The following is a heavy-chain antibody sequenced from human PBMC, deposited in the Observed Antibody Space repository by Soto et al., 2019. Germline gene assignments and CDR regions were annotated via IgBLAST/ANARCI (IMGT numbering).Heavy chain of an antibody. Sequence: QVQLVQSGAEVKKPGSSVKVSCKASGGTFSSYAISWVRQAPGQVLEWLGGIIPIFGTANYAQKFQGRVTITADESTSTAYMELSSLRSEDTAVYDCASSIRLVRKYNWFDPWGQGTLVTVSS. D-gene: IGHD6-6*01. CDR3: ASSIRLVRKYNWFDP. CDR2: IIPIFGTA. CDR1: GGTFSSYA. J-gene: IGHJ5*02. V-gene: IGHV1-69*01.